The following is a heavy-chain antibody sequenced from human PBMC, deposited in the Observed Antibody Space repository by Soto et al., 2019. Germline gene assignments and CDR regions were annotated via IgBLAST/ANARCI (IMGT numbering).Heavy chain of an antibody. Sequence: SQTLSLTCAISGDSVSSTRAAWNWIRQSPSRGLEWLGRTYYRSKWYNDYAVSVKSRITIKPDTSKNHFYLQLNSVTPEDTAVDYCARDPAEFSYGYAFDIWGQGTMVTVSS. D-gene: IGHD5-18*01. J-gene: IGHJ3*02. V-gene: IGHV6-1*01. CDR3: ARDPAEFSYGYAFDI. CDR2: TYYRSKWYN. CDR1: GDSVSSTRAA.